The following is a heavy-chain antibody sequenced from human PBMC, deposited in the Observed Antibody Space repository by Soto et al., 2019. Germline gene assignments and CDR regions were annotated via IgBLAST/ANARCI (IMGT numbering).Heavy chain of an antibody. Sequence: EVQLLEPGGGLVQPGRSLRLSCAASGFTFSNYAMSWVRQAPGQGLDWVSAISCSGVTTYYADSVKGRFTISRDNSKNTLFLQMNSLRAEDAAVYYCAKFFVETGSNSGWPWSFHYWGQGTLVTVSS. CDR3: AKFFVETGSNSGWPWSFHY. D-gene: IGHD6-25*01. CDR2: ISCSGVTT. J-gene: IGHJ4*02. CDR1: GFTFSNYA. V-gene: IGHV3-23*01.